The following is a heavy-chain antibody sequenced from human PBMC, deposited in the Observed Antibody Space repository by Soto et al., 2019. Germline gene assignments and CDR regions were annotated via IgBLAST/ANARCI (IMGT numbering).Heavy chain of an antibody. J-gene: IGHJ4*02. D-gene: IGHD1-26*01. Sequence: PGGSLRLSCVSSVFALTTYTMNWVRQGPGTGLEWVSSINGRSNYKYYSDSVRGRFTVSRDNAQNSLFLQMSRLGPEDTAVYYCVREDGVVGASSAFDSWGQGTLVTVSS. CDR1: VFALTTYT. V-gene: IGHV3-21*01. CDR2: INGRSNYK. CDR3: VREDGVVGASSAFDS.